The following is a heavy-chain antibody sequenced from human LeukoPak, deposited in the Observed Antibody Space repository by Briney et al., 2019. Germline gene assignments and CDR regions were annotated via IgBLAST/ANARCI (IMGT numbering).Heavy chain of an antibody. V-gene: IGHV3-15*01. D-gene: IGHD2-15*01. CDR2: IKEISNGGTT. J-gene: IGHJ4*02. CDR1: GFTFSSAW. CDR3: ATGFSAASHDGY. Sequence: GGSLRLSCAASGFTFSSAWMTWVRQTPAKGLEGVGRIKEISNGGTTEYAAPVKDRFIISRDDSKNTLYLEMNSLKTEDTAVYYCATGFSAASHDGYWGQGTLVTVSS.